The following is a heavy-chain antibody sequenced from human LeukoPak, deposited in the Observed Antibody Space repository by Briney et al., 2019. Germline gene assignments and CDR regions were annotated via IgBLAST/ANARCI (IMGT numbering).Heavy chain of an antibody. D-gene: IGHD2-15*01. CDR2: ISHDGSNI. V-gene: IGHV3-30*18. J-gene: IGHJ5*02. Sequence: GGSLRLSCAASGFAFSYYGMHWVRHAPGKGLEWVAVISHDGSNIHYGDSVKGRFTVSRDNSKNTVYLQMNSLRAEDTAIYYCAKDPYRVVVATGNYLDPWGQGTLVTVSS. CDR3: AKDPYRVVVATGNYLDP. CDR1: GFAFSYYG.